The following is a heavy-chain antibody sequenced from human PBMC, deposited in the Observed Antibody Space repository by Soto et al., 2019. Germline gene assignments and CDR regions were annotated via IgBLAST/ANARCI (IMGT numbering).Heavy chain of an antibody. CDR2: IIPILGIA. CDR1: GGNFRSYT. CDR3: ARDQGVTTHYWFYP. D-gene: IGHD4-4*01. Sequence: SAEVSSTASGGNFRSYTIKWVRQGTGQGPEWMGRIIPILGIANYAQKFQGRVTITADKSTSTAYMELSSLRSEDTAVYYCARDQGVTTHYWFYPWGQGTLVTVAS. V-gene: IGHV1-69*04. J-gene: IGHJ5*02.